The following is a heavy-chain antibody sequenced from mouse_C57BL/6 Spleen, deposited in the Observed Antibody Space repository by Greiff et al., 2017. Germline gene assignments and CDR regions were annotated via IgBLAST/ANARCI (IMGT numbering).Heavy chain of an antibody. V-gene: IGHV1-15*01. CDR3: TITWLFDY. CDR1: GYTFTDYE. CDR2: IDPETGGT. Sequence: VQRVESGAELVRPGASVTLSCKASGYTFTDYEMHWVKQTPVHGLEWIGAIDPETGGTAYNQKFKGKAILTAYKSSSTAYMELRLLTSEDSAVYYCTITWLFDYWGQGTTLTVSS. J-gene: IGHJ2*01.